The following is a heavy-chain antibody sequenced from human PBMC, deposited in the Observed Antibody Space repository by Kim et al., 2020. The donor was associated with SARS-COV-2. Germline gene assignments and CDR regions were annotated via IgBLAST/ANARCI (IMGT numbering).Heavy chain of an antibody. D-gene: IGHD3-3*01. Sequence: GGSLRLSCAASGFTFSNAWMSWVRQAPGKGLEWVGRIKSKTDGGTTDYAAPVKGRFTISRDDSKNTLYLQMNSLKTEDTAVYYCTTRDDLGYYYYGMDVWGQGTTVTVSS. CDR1: GFTFSNAW. CDR2: IKSKTDGGTT. J-gene: IGHJ6*02. V-gene: IGHV3-15*01. CDR3: TTRDDLGYYYYGMDV.